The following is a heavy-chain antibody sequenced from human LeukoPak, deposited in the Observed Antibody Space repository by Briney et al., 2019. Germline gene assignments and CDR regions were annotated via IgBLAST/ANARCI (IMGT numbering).Heavy chain of an antibody. CDR2: LSGGGDKS. D-gene: IGHD3-10*01. CDR1: GFTFFDYA. Sequence: GGSLRLSCAASGFTFFDYAMTRVRQAPGKGLEWVSALSGGGDKSFYADSVKGRFTISRDNSKNMLFLQMNSLRAEDTAVYFCAKDTRRGSGMKDGFEFWGHGTMVTVSP. V-gene: IGHV3-23*01. J-gene: IGHJ3*01. CDR3: AKDTRRGSGMKDGFEF.